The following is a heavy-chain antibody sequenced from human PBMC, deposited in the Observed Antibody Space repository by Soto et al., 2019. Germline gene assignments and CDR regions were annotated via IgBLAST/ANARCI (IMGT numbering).Heavy chain of an antibody. CDR1: GFTFGDYA. Sequence: GGSLRLSCTPSGFTFGDYAMSWVRQAPGKGLEWVGFIRSKAYGGTTEYAASVKGRFTISRDDSKSIAYLQMNSLKTEDTAVYYCTRENYGGMDVWGQGTTVTVSS. J-gene: IGHJ6*02. CDR3: TRENYGGMDV. CDR2: IRSKAYGGTT. V-gene: IGHV3-49*04.